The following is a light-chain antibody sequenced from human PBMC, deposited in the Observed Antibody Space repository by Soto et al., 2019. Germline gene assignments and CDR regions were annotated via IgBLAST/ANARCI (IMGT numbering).Light chain of an antibody. CDR3: HQYDNWPRT. CDR2: GAS. Sequence: EIVMTQSPATLSVSPGERATLSCRASQSVSSNLAWYQQKPGQAPRFLICGASTRATGIPARFSGSGSGTEFTLTISSLQSEDFAVYYCHQYDNWPRTFGQGTKVDNK. J-gene: IGKJ1*01. CDR1: QSVSSN. V-gene: IGKV3-15*01.